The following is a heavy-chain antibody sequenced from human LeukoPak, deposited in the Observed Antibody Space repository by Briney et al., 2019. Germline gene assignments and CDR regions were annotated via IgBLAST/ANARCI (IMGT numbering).Heavy chain of an antibody. CDR3: ARGAASATGDWFDP. J-gene: IGHJ5*02. CDR2: IYYSGST. CDR1: GGSISSYY. Sequence: SETLSLTCIVSGGSISSYYWSWIRQPPGMGLEWIGYIYYSGSTKYNPSLKSRVTISVDTSKNQFSLRLSSVTAADTAVYYCARGAASATGDWFDPWGQGTLVTVSS. D-gene: IGHD6-13*01. V-gene: IGHV4-59*01.